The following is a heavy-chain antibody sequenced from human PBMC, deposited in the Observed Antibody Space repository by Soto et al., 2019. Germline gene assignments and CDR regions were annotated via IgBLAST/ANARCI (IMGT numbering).Heavy chain of an antibody. CDR2: ISAHKGNV. CDR1: GYTFSSYG. D-gene: IGHD6-19*01. V-gene: IGHV1-18*01. Sequence: QVQLVQSGAEVKKPGASVKVSCKASGYTFSSYGISWVRQAPGQGLEWMGWISAHKGNVKYAQKLQGRVTLTTATSTGTAYMDLRSLRSDDTAVYYCARDLGGWSTGWFDPWGQGTMVTVSS. CDR3: ARDLGGWSTGWFDP. J-gene: IGHJ5*02.